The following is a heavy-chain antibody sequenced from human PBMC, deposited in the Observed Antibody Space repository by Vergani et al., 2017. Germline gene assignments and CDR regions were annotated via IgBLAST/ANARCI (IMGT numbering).Heavy chain of an antibody. J-gene: IGHJ6*02. CDR3: ATPQTVTTGGMEV. V-gene: IGHV1-69-2*01. CDR1: GYTFTDHY. D-gene: IGHD4-17*01. CDR2: VDPEDGET. Sequence: EVQLVQSGAEVKKPGATMKISCKVSGYTFTDHYMHWLKQAPGKGLEWMGLVDPEDGETIYAEKFKGRVTIAADTSTDTAHLELISLRSDDTAVYYCATPQTVTTGGMEVWGQGTTVIVSS.